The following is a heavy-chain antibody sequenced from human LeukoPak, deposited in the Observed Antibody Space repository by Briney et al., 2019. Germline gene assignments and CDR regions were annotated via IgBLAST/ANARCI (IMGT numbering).Heavy chain of an antibody. CDR2: ISSSGSTI. CDR3: ARDHPHYYDSSGYYPLGY. J-gene: IGHJ4*02. CDR1: GFTFSSYS. Sequence: GGSLRLSCAASGFTFSSYSMTWIRQAPGKGLEWVSYISSSGSTIYYADSVKGRFTISRDNAKNSLYLQMNSLRAEDTAVYYCARDHPHYYDSSGYYPLGYWGQGTLVTVSS. V-gene: IGHV3-11*01. D-gene: IGHD3-22*01.